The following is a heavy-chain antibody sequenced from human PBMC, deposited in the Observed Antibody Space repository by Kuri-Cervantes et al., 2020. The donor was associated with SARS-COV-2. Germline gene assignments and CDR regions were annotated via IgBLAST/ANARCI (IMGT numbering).Heavy chain of an antibody. D-gene: IGHD3-3*01. J-gene: IGHJ4*02. V-gene: IGHV3-7*01. Sequence: GESLKISCAASGFTFSSYWMSWVRQAPGKGLEWVANIKQDGSEKYYVDSVKGRFTISRDNAKNSLYLQMNSLRAEDTAVYYCARDHNDFWSGYRLTFDYWGQGTLVTVSS. CDR2: IKQDGSEK. CDR3: ARDHNDFWSGYRLTFDY. CDR1: GFTFSSYW.